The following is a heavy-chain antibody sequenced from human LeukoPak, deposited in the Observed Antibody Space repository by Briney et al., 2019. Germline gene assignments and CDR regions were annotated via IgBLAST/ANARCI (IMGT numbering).Heavy chain of an antibody. V-gene: IGHV4-31*03. CDR1: GCSVTSGGSC. D-gene: IGHD3-10*01. CDR2: IYYSGYT. J-gene: IGHJ4*02. CDR3: ARGGFYGSGSLFDS. Sequence: PSETLSLTCSVSGCSVTSGGSCWGWIRQHPGKGLEWIGYIYYSGYTFYSPSLKNRFFISLHTSKNQFSLMFTSVTAADTAVYYCARGGFYGSGSLFDSWGQGTLVTVSS.